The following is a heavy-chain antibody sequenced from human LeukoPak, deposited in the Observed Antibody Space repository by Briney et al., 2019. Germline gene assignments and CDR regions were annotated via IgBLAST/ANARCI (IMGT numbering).Heavy chain of an antibody. J-gene: IGHJ5*02. V-gene: IGHV3-30*18. CDR2: ISYDGSNK. CDR3: AKVRSMSVRVVPAAIPWFDP. Sequence: SGGSLRLSCAASGFTFSSYGMHWVRQAPGKGLEWVAVISYDGSNKYYADSVKGRFTISRDNSKNTLYLQMNSLRAEDTAVYYCAKVRSMSVRVVPAAIPWFDPWGQGALVTVSS. D-gene: IGHD2-2*01. CDR1: GFTFSSYG.